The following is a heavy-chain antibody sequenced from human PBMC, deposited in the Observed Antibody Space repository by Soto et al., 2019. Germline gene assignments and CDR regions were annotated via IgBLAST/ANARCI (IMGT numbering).Heavy chain of an antibody. Sequence: QVQLVESGGGVVQPGRSLRLSCAASGFTFSSYGMHWVRQAPGKGLEWVAVIWYDGSNKYYADSVKGRFTISRDNSKNTLYLQMNSLRAEDTAVYYCAKDQGRGGYSYGYFSPYFDYWGQGTLVTVSS. CDR1: GFTFSSYG. CDR2: IWYDGSNK. J-gene: IGHJ4*02. D-gene: IGHD5-18*01. V-gene: IGHV3-33*06. CDR3: AKDQGRGGYSYGYFSPYFDY.